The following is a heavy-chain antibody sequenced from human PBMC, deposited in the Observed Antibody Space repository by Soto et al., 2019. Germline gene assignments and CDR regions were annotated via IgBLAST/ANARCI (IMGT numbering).Heavy chain of an antibody. CDR1: GGSFSDYY. CDR3: AGPYDCRSACYPAYSLDS. D-gene: IGHD2-21*02. CDR2: INHSGST. Sequence: QVQLQQSGAGLLKPSETLSLTCAVYGGSFSDYYWNWIRQSPGKGLEWIGKINHSGSTYNPSRKSRGTLLLDTSRNLFSLTLSSVAAADTAVYYCAGPYDCRSACYPAYSLDSWGQGTLVTVSS. J-gene: IGHJ4*02. V-gene: IGHV4-34*01.